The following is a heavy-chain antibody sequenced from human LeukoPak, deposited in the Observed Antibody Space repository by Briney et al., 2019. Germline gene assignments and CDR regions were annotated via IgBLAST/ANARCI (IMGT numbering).Heavy chain of an antibody. CDR3: ARVATRLGGYYFDY. Sequence: GASVKVSCKASGYTFTSYGVSWVRQAPGQGLEWMGWISAYNGNTNYAQKLQGRVTMTTDTSTSTAYMELRSLRSDDTAVYYCARVATRLGGYYFDYWGQGTLVTVSS. D-gene: IGHD5-12*01. J-gene: IGHJ4*02. V-gene: IGHV1-18*01. CDR2: ISAYNGNT. CDR1: GYTFTSYG.